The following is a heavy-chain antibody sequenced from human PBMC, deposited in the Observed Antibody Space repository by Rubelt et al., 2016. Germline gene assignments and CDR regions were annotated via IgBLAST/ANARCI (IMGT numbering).Heavy chain of an antibody. D-gene: IGHD1-26*01. CDR3: ARDQGGSYSGAFDI. Sequence: QVQLVQSGAEVKKPGSSVKVSCKVSGGTFSSNAVSWVRQAPGQGLEWVGRFIPVLGITRDAQRFQGRVTLSADTSTSTVYMELRSLGSEGTAIYYCARDQGGSYSGAFDIWGQGTLVIVSS. J-gene: IGHJ3*02. CDR1: GGTFSSNA. CDR2: FIPVLGIT. V-gene: IGHV1-69*04.